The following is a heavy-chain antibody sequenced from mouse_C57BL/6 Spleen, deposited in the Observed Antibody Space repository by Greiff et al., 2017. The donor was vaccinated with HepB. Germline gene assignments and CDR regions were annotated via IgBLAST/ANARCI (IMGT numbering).Heavy chain of an antibody. CDR3: ARSLLRYSDY. CDR2: IYPGDGDT. Sequence: VQLQESGPELVKPGASVKISCKASGYAFGSSWMNWVKQRPGKGLEWIGRIYPGDGDTNYNGKFKGKATLTADKSSSTAYMQLSSLTSEDSAVYFCARSLLRYSDYWGQGTTLTVSS. CDR1: GYAFGSSW. J-gene: IGHJ2*01. D-gene: IGHD1-2*01. V-gene: IGHV1-82*01.